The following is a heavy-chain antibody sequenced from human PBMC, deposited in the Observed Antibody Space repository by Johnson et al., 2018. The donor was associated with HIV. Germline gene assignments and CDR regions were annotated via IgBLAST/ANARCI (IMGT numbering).Heavy chain of an antibody. CDR3: ARGGVTGEDHAFDI. J-gene: IGHJ3*02. CDR2: IGTAGDT. CDR1: GFTFSSYD. D-gene: IGHD7-27*01. V-gene: IGHV3-13*01. Sequence: VQLVESGGGLVQPGGSLRLSCAASGFTFSSYDTHWFRQATGKGLAWVSAIGTAGDTYYPGSVKGRFTIYRENAKNSLYLQMNSLRAGDTAVYYCARGGVTGEDHAFDIWGQGTMVTVSS.